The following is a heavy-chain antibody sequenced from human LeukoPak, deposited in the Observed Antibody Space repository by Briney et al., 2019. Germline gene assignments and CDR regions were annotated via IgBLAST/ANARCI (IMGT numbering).Heavy chain of an antibody. CDR3: ARAGYSSGWYGTSCDY. CDR2: IIPILGIA. CDR1: GYTFTSYG. V-gene: IGHV1-69*04. J-gene: IGHJ4*02. Sequence: VASVKVSCKASGYTFTSYGISWVRQAPGQGLEWMGRIIPILGIANYAQKFQGRVTITADKSTSTAYMELSSLRSEDTAVYYCARAGYSSGWYGTSCDYWGQGTLVTVSS. D-gene: IGHD6-19*01.